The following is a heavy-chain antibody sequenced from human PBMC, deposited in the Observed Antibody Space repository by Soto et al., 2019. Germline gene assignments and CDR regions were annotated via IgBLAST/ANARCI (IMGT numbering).Heavy chain of an antibody. V-gene: IGHV4-34*01. CDR3: ASLQVPGNFDY. Sequence: SETLSLTCAVYGGSFSGYYWSWIRQPPGKGLEWIGEINHSGSTNYNPSLKSRVTISVDTSKNQFSLKLSSLTAADTAMYYCASLQVPGNFDYWGQGTLVTVSS. J-gene: IGHJ4*02. CDR1: GGSFSGYY. D-gene: IGHD6-13*01. CDR2: INHSGST.